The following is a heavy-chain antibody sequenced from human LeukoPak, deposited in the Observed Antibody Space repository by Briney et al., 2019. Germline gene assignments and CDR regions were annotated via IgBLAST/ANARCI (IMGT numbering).Heavy chain of an antibody. J-gene: IGHJ4*02. CDR3: AKQIVVVPAKAYFDY. Sequence: GGSLRLSCAASGFTFSSYGMHWVRQAPGKGLEGVAFIRYDGSNKYYADSVKRRFTISRDNSKNTLYLQMNSLRAEDTAVYYCAKQIVVVPAKAYFDYWGQGTLVTVSS. V-gene: IGHV3-30*02. CDR2: IRYDGSNK. CDR1: GFTFSSYG. D-gene: IGHD2-2*01.